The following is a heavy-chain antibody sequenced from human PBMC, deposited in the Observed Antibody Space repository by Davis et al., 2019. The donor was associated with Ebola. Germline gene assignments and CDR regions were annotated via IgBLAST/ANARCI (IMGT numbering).Heavy chain of an antibody. CDR3: ATEYSSLYYFDY. CDR2: IYYSGST. J-gene: IGHJ4*02. D-gene: IGHD6-6*01. Sequence: MPSETLSLTCTVSGGSISSSSYYWGWIRQPPGKGLEWIGSIYYSGSTYYNPSLKSRVTISVDTSKNQLSLKLSSVTAADTAVYYCATEYSSLYYFDYWGQGTLVTVSS. CDR1: GGSISSSSYY. V-gene: IGHV4-39*01.